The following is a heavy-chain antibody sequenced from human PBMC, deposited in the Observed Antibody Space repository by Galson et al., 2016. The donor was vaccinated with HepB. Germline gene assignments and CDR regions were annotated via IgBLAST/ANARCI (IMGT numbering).Heavy chain of an antibody. CDR2: ISRGGDSR. D-gene: IGHD2-2*01. CDR1: GFTFRNYG. CDR3: VQGSTAPAV. V-gene: IGHV3-23*01. J-gene: IGHJ6*01. Sequence: SLRLSCAASGFTFRNYGMTWVRQAPGKGLEVVSSISRGGDSRDYADSVKGRFTISRDNSKNTLSLEMNSLTVDDTAIYYCVQGSTAPAVWGKGTTVTVSS.